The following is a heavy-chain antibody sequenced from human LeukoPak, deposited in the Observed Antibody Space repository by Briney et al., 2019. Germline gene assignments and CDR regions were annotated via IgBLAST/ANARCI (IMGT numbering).Heavy chain of an antibody. CDR1: GFTFSSYA. Sequence: GGSLRLSCAASGFTFSSYAMSWVRQAPGKGLEWVSAISGSGSSTYYADSVKGRFTISRDNSKNTLYLQMNSLRAEDTAVYYCAKDAVGYCSSTSCYDSYTSYFDYWGQGTLVTVSS. J-gene: IGHJ4*02. V-gene: IGHV3-23*01. CDR2: ISGSGSST. CDR3: AKDAVGYCSSTSCYDSYTSYFDY. D-gene: IGHD2-2*01.